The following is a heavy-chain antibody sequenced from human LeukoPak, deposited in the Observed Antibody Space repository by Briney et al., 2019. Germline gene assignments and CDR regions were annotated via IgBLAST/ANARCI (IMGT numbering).Heavy chain of an antibody. Sequence: SETLSLTCTVSGGSISSSSYYWGWIRQPPGKGLEWIGSIYYSGSTYYNPSLKSRVTISVDTSKNQFSLKLSSVTAADTAVYYCASVSEDDSSGYYFTPPFDIWGQGTMVTVSS. V-gene: IGHV4-39*07. CDR3: ASVSEDDSSGYYFTPPFDI. D-gene: IGHD3-22*01. CDR1: GGSISSSSYY. J-gene: IGHJ3*02. CDR2: IYYSGST.